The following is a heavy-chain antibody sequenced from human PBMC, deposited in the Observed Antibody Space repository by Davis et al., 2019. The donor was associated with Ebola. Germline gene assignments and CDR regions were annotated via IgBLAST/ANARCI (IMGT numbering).Heavy chain of an antibody. V-gene: IGHV1-18*01. CDR3: ARCWGVVPAAIRWFDP. CDR2: ISAYNGNT. D-gene: IGHD2-2*02. Sequence: ASVKVSCKASGYTFINYGISWVRQAPGQGLEWMGWISAYNGNTNYAQKLQGRVTMTTDTSTSTAYMELRSLRSDDTAVYYCARCWGVVPAAIRWFDPWGQGTLVTVSS. CDR1: GYTFINYG. J-gene: IGHJ5*02.